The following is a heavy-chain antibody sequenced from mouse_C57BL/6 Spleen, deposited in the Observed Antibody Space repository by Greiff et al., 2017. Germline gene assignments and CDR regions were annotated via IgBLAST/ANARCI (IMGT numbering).Heavy chain of an antibody. CDR2: INPGDGDT. CDR3: ARSNSNYGYLDF. CDR1: GYAFSSYW. D-gene: IGHD2-5*01. J-gene: IGHJ1*03. V-gene: IGHV1-80*01. Sequence: ESGAELVKPGASVKISCKASGYAFSSYWMNWVKQRPGKGLEWIGQINPGDGDTNYNGKFKGKATLTADKSSSTAYMQLSSLTSEDSAVYFCARSNSNYGYLDFWGTGTTVTVSS.